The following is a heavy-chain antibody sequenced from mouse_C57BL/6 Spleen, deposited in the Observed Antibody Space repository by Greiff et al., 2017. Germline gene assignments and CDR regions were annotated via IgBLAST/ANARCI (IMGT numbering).Heavy chain of an antibody. Sequence: VKLQESGPGLVAPSQSLSITCTVSGFSLTSYGVHWVRQPPGKGLEWLVVIWSDGSTTYNSALKSRLSISKDNSKSQVFLKMNSLQTDDTAMYYCARHSRSYYAMDYWGQGTSVTVSS. CDR2: IWSDGST. CDR1: GFSLTSYG. J-gene: IGHJ4*01. V-gene: IGHV2-6-1*01. CDR3: ARHSRSYYAMDY.